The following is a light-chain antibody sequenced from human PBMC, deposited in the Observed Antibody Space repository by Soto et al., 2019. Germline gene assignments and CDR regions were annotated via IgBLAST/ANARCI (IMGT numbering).Light chain of an antibody. Sequence: DIQMTQYPSTLSASVGDRVPITCRASPSISSWLAWYQQKPGKAPKLLIYKASNLESGVPSRFRGSGSGTEFTLTISSLQPDDFATYYCQQYNSHRRTFGQGTKLEIK. CDR2: KAS. CDR1: PSISSW. CDR3: QQYNSHRRT. J-gene: IGKJ1*01. V-gene: IGKV1-5*03.